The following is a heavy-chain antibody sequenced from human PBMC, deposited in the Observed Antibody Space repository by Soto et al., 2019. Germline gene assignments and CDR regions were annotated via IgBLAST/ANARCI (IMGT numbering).Heavy chain of an antibody. Sequence: ASVKVSCKASGYTFTSYAMHWVRQAPGQRLEWMGWINAGNGNTKYSQKFQGRVTITRDTSASTAYMELSSLRSEDTAVYYCPTDKQIDCTNGVCYTPFDYWGQGTLVTVSS. CDR3: PTDKQIDCTNGVCYTPFDY. J-gene: IGHJ4*02. V-gene: IGHV1-3*01. D-gene: IGHD2-8*01. CDR1: GYTFTSYA. CDR2: INAGNGNT.